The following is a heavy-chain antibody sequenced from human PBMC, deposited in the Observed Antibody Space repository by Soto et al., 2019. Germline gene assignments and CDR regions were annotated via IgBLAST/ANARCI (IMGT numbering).Heavy chain of an antibody. CDR3: AKVPTGEMGTVFQAFDI. Sequence: EVQLLESGGGLVQPGGSLRLSCAASGFTFSSYAMSWVRQAPGKGLEWVSAISGSGGSTYYADSVKGRFAVSRDNPKSTLYLQMNSLRDEDTAVYYCAKVPTGEMGTVFQAFDIWGQGTMVTVSS. J-gene: IGHJ3*02. D-gene: IGHD1-26*01. CDR2: ISGSGGST. V-gene: IGHV3-23*01. CDR1: GFTFSSYA.